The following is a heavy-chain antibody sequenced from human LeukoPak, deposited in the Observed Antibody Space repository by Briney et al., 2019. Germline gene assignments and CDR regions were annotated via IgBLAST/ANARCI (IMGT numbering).Heavy chain of an antibody. CDR1: GFSVSKNY. V-gene: IGHV3-66*01. CDR2: IYTGGNT. J-gene: IGHJ4*02. CDR3: VTRIAATY. D-gene: IGHD6-6*01. Sequence: GGSLRLSRAASGFSVSKNYMSWVRQTPGRGLEWVSLIYTGGNTYYADSVKGRFTISGDQSKNTLYLQMNSLRGEDTALYYCVTRIAATYWGQGALVTVSS.